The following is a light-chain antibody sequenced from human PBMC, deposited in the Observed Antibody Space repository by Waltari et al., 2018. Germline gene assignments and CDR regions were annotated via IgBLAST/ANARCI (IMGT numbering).Light chain of an antibody. CDR2: KNN. J-gene: IGLJ1*01. Sequence: QSLLTQPPSASGTPGQRVTISCSGSSSALGGNFVYWYQPLPGTAPRLLIYKNNQRPSGVPDQFSASKSGTSASLAISGLRSEDEADYYCASWHDSLSGPVFGTGTRVTVL. V-gene: IGLV1-47*01. CDR1: SSALGGNF. CDR3: ASWHDSLSGPV.